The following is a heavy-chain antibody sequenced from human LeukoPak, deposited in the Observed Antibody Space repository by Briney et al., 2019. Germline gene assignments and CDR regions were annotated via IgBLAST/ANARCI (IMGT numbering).Heavy chain of an antibody. Sequence: PSETLSLTCTVSDDSISSYYWSWIRQPPGKGLEWIGYISYSGSTKFNPSLESRVTISLDTSKNQFSLKVTSVTAADTAVYYCARVGRGDHTWGSYSFDSWGRGSLVTVSS. J-gene: IGHJ4*02. D-gene: IGHD3-16*01. CDR2: ISYSGST. CDR3: ARVGRGDHTWGSYSFDS. CDR1: DDSISSYY. V-gene: IGHV4-59*12.